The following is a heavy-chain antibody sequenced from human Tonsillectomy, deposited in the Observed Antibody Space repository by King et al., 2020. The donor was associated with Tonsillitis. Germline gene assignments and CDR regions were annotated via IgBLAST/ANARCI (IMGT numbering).Heavy chain of an antibody. CDR2: IYYSGST. J-gene: IGHJ6*03. CDR1: GGSISSYY. V-gene: IGHV4-59*08. Sequence: VQLQESGPVLVKPSETLSLTCTVSGGSISSYYWSWIRQPPGKGLEWIGYIYYSGSTNYNPSLKSRVTISVDTSKNPFSLKLSSVTAADTAVYYCAKVTPSYYYYYMDVWGKGTTVTVSS. D-gene: IGHD2-21*02. CDR3: AKVTPSYYYYYMDV.